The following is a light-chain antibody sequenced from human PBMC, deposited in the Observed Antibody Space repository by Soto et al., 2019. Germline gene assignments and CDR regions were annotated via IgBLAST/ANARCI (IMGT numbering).Light chain of an antibody. CDR3: CSYAGTVV. CDR2: EGS. Sequence: QSALTQPASVSGSPGQSITISCTGTSSDVGSYNLVSWYQQHPGKAPKLMIYEGSKRPSGVSNRFSGSKSGNTASLTFSGLQAEDEVDYYFCSYAGTVVFGGGTKLTVL. J-gene: IGLJ2*01. V-gene: IGLV2-23*01. CDR1: SSDVGSYNL.